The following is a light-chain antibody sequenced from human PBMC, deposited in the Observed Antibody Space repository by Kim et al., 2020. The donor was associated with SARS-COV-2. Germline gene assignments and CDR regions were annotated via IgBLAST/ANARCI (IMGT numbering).Light chain of an antibody. Sequence: SVKLTCTLSSGHSSYIIAWHPQQPGKAPRYLMKVEGSGRYKKESGVPDRLAGSSSGADRYLTISNVQSEDEADYYCETWDSNTRVFGGGTKLTVL. CDR3: ETWDSNTRV. V-gene: IGLV4-60*03. J-gene: IGLJ2*01. CDR1: SGHSSYI. CDR2: VEGSGRY.